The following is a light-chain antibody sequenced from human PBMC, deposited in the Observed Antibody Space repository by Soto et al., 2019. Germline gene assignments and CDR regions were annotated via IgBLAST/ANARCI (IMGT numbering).Light chain of an antibody. CDR2: DAS. J-gene: IGKJ1*01. Sequence: DLQMTQSPSTLSASVGDRVTITCRASQSISSWLAWYQQKPGKAPKLLIYDASSLESGVPSRFSGSGSGTEFTITISSLQPDDFATYYCQQYNSYSTFGQGTKVEIK. CDR3: QQYNSYST. CDR1: QSISSW. V-gene: IGKV1-5*01.